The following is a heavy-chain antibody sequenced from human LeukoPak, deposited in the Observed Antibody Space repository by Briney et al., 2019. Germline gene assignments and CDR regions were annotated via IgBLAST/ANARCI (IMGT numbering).Heavy chain of an antibody. CDR1: GGSISSGGFY. CDR2: ISSGSSYT. J-gene: IGHJ4*02. V-gene: IGHV3-11*05. CDR3: ARDTSGPHYSFDY. D-gene: IGHD4-11*01. Sequence: LSLTCTVSGGSISSGGFYWSWTRQAPGKGLEWVSYISSGSSYTKYAASVKGRFTISRDNAKKSLYLQMNSLRDEDTAVYYCARDTSGPHYSFDYWGQGTLVTVSS.